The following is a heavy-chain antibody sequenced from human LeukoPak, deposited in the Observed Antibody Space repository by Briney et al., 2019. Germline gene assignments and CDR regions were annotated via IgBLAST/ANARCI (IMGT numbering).Heavy chain of an antibody. CDR1: GAPFSSTSYY. CDR3: ARHYYDTSGYYPWYFDN. V-gene: IGHV4-39*01. Sequence: PSETLSLTCTVSGAPFSSTSYYWSWIRQPPGKGLEWIGRIYYSGNTYYNQSLRSRVTISVDTSKNQFSLKLTSVTAADTAVYYCARHYYDTSGYYPWYFDNWGQGILVTVSS. D-gene: IGHD3-22*01. J-gene: IGHJ4*02. CDR2: IYYSGNT.